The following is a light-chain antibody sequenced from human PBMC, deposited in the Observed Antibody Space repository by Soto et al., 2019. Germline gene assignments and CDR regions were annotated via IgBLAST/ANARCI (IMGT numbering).Light chain of an antibody. CDR3: QQYNVWPLT. J-gene: IGKJ4*01. CDR1: QSVSSD. V-gene: IGKV3-15*01. CDR2: VAS. Sequence: EIVMTQSPATLSVSPGERATLSCRASQSVSSDLAWYQQKPGQTPKLLIYVASTSATGSPATFSGSGSGTEFTLTISSLQSEEFAVYYCQQYNVWPLTFGGGTKVEFK.